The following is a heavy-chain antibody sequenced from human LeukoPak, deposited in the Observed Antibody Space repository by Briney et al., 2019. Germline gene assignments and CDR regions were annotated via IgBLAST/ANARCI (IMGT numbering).Heavy chain of an antibody. CDR1: GFTFSSYG. CDR2: ITTDGSGT. D-gene: IGHD1-26*01. CDR3: ARGAVAGANFDY. J-gene: IGHJ4*02. Sequence: GGSLRLSCAASGFTFSSYGMHWVRQAPGKGLAWVSHITTDGSGTSYADSVKGRFTISRDNAKKTLYLQMNSLRAEDTAVYYCARGAVAGANFDYWGLGTLVTVSS. V-gene: IGHV3-74*01.